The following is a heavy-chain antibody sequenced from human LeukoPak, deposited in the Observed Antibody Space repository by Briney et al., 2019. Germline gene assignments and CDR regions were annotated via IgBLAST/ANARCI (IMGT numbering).Heavy chain of an antibody. V-gene: IGHV1-2*02. CDR1: GYTFTGYY. CDR2: ISAYNGNT. CDR3: ARDGYYGSGSLDY. J-gene: IGHJ4*02. Sequence: ASVKVSCKASGYTFTGYYMHWVRQAPGQGLEWMGWISAYNGNTNYAQKFQGRVTMTRDTSISTAYMELSRLRSDDTAVYYCARDGYYGSGSLDYWGQGTLVTISS. D-gene: IGHD3-10*01.